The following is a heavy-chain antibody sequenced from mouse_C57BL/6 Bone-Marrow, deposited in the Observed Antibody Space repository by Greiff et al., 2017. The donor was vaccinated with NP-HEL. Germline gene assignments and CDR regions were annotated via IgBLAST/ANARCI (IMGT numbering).Heavy chain of an antibody. V-gene: IGHV1-5*01. Sequence: EVQLQQSGTVLARPGASVKMSCKTSGYTFTSYWMHWVKQRPGQGLEWIGAIYPGNSDTSYNQKFKAKAKLTAVTSASTAYMELSSLTNDDSAVYYCTRGGLEGYFDYWGQGTTLTVSS. CDR1: GYTFTSYW. CDR2: IYPGNSDT. J-gene: IGHJ2*01. CDR3: TRGGLEGYFDY. D-gene: IGHD2-2*01.